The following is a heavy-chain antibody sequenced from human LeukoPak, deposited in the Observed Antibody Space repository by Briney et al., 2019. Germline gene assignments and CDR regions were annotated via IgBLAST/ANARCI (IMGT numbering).Heavy chain of an antibody. D-gene: IGHD4-23*01. CDR3: ARDFAGDDYGGSIGWFDP. CDR2: ISSSGSYI. V-gene: IGHV3-21*01. J-gene: IGHJ5*02. Sequence: GGSLRLSCAASGFTFSSYSMNWVRQAPGKGLEWVSAISSSGSYIYYADSVKGRFTISRDNAKNSLYLQMNSLRAEDTAVYYCARDFAGDDYGGSIGWFDPWGQGTLVTVSS. CDR1: GFTFSSYS.